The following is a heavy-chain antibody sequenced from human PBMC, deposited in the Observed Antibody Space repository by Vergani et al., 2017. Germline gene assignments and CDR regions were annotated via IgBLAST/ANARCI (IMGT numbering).Heavy chain of an antibody. Sequence: QVQLVQSGAEVKKPGSSVKVSCKASGGTFSSYAISWVRQAPGQGLEWMGRIIPIFGTANYAQKFQGRVTITADESTSTAYMELSSLRSEDTAVYYCATGALDYIAVAGTGGYFDYWGQGTLVTVSS. D-gene: IGHD6-19*01. CDR3: ATGALDYIAVAGTGGYFDY. CDR1: GGTFSSYA. J-gene: IGHJ4*02. V-gene: IGHV1-69*18. CDR2: IIPIFGTA.